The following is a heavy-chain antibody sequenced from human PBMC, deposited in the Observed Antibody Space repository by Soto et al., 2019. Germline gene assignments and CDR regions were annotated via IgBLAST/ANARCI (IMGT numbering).Heavy chain of an antibody. D-gene: IGHD2-15*01. V-gene: IGHV3-53*01. CDR1: GFTFSGKKY. CDR2: LYSTYGT. CDR3: ASWLLREHAFDI. J-gene: IGHJ3*02. Sequence: XESLSLSCAASGFTFSGKKYLTWVRQAPGKGLEWVSGLYSTYGTYYADSVKGRFSTSKDNSKNTFYLQLNSLRPDDTAVYYCASWLLREHAFDIWGLGTMVTVSS.